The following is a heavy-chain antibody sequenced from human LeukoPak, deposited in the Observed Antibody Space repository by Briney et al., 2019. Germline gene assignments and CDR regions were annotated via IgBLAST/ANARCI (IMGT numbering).Heavy chain of an antibody. CDR1: GFTFSSYA. J-gene: IGHJ4*02. D-gene: IGHD3-22*01. Sequence: GGSLRLSCAASGFTFSSYAMSWVRQAPGKGLEWVSAISGSGGSTYYADSVKGRFTISRDNSKNTLYLQMNSLRAEDTAVYYCAREVDYYDSSGTDYWGQGTLVTVSS. V-gene: IGHV3-23*01. CDR3: AREVDYYDSSGTDY. CDR2: ISGSGGST.